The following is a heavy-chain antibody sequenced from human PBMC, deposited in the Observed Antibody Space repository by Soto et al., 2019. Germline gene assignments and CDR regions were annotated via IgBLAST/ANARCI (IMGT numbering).Heavy chain of an antibody. CDR3: GKVLVGATGHTDSDS. CDR1: GGSIYRSGYY. Sequence: SETLSLTCTVSGGSIYRSGYYWGWMRQGPGRGLEWIGNIDYNGVTYSNPSLKSRVTISRDTSKNQFSLKLTSVTAADTALYYCGKVLVGATGHTDSDSWGPGTLVTVSS. V-gene: IGHV4-39*01. CDR2: IDYNGVT. J-gene: IGHJ4*02. D-gene: IGHD2-15*01.